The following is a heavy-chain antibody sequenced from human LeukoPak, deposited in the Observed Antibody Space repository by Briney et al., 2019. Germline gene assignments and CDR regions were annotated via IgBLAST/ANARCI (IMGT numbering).Heavy chain of an antibody. D-gene: IGHD1-7*01. V-gene: IGHV4-30-4*01. CDR3: ARSNWNYFRYGYYCMDV. Sequence: SETLSLTCTVSGGSISCDDYYWSRIRPPPGKGLEWIGYTYYSGSIYYNPSLKSRVTITVDTSKNQFSVKLSSVTADDTAVYYCARSNWNYFRYGYYCMDVWGQGSTVTVSS. CDR2: TYYSGSI. CDR1: GGSISCDDYY. J-gene: IGHJ6*02.